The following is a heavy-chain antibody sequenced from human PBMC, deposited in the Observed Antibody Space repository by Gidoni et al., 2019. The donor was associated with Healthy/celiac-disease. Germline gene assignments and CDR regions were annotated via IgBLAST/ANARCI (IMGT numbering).Heavy chain of an antibody. D-gene: IGHD3-16*02. J-gene: IGHJ5*02. CDR2: IYYSGST. CDR1: GGSISSGGYY. CDR3: ARTLYDYVWGSYRYTKNWFDP. V-gene: IGHV4-31*03. Sequence: QVQLQESGPGLVKPSQTLSLTCTVSGGSISSGGYYLSWIRQHPGKGLEWIGYIYYSGSTYYNPSLKSRVTISVDTSKNQFSLKLSSVTAADTAVYYCARTLYDYVWGSYRYTKNWFDPWGQGTLVTVSS.